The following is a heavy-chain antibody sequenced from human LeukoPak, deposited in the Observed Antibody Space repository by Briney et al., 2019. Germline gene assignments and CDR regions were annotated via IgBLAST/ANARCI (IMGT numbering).Heavy chain of an antibody. Sequence: SETLSLTCAVSGGSISSSNWWSWVRQPPGKGLEWIGEIYHSGSTNYNPSLKSRVTISVDKSKNQFSLKLSSVTAADTAVYYCARGKDYYDSSGEFDYWGQGTLVTVSS. CDR3: ARGKDYYDSSGEFDY. J-gene: IGHJ4*02. V-gene: IGHV4-4*02. CDR2: IYHSGST. CDR1: GGSISSSNW. D-gene: IGHD3-22*01.